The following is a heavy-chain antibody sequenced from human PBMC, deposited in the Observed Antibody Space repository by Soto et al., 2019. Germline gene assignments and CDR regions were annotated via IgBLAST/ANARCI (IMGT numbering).Heavy chain of an antibody. J-gene: IGHJ5*02. Sequence: SETLSLTCTVSGGSISSYYWSWIRQPPGKGLEWIGYIYYSGSTNYNPSLKSRVTISVDTSKNQFSLKLSSLTAADTAVYYCARIRDYYASPITIRPWFDPWGQGTLVTVSS. V-gene: IGHV4-59*01. CDR3: ARIRDYYASPITIRPWFDP. CDR2: IYYSGST. D-gene: IGHD3-16*01. CDR1: GGSISSYY.